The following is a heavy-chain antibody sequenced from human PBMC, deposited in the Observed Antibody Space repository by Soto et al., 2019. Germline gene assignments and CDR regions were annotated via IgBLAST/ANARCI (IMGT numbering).Heavy chain of an antibody. Sequence: QVLLVQSGAEVKKPGSSVNVSCKASGGTFSNYSITWLRLAPGQGLEWLGGIIPVFGTVNYAQKFQGSVTITADESTSTAYMELNRLRSEDTSVYYCARDNPYTNSFGNWFDPWGQGTLVIVS. CDR3: ARDNPYTNSFGNWFDP. CDR1: GGTFSNYS. CDR2: IIPVFGTV. D-gene: IGHD6-13*01. J-gene: IGHJ5*02. V-gene: IGHV1-69*01.